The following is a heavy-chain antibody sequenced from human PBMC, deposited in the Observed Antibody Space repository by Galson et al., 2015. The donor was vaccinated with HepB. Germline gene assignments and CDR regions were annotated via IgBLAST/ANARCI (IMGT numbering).Heavy chain of an antibody. V-gene: IGHV3-23*01. J-gene: IGHJ4*02. D-gene: IGHD2-8*01. CDR1: GFTFSTYA. CDR3: AKGMAGSCTLVLCYSFDY. CDR2: ISGSDDGT. Sequence: SLRLSCAASGFTFSTYAMSWVRQTPGKGLEWVAAISGSDDGTYHAASERGRFTISRDDSKNTLYPQMNRLRAEYTATYYCAKGMAGSCTLVLCYSFDYWGQGSLVTVSS.